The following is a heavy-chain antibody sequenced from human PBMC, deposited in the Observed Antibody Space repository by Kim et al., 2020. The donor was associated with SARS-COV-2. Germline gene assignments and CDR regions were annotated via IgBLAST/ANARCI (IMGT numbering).Heavy chain of an antibody. D-gene: IGHD3-10*01. CDR3: TRGTGSVDY. Sequence: GGSLRLSCTASGFTFGDYAMSWVRQAPGKGLEWVGFIRSTAYGGTTEYAASVKGRFTISRDDSKSTAYLQMNSLKTEDTAVYYCTRGTGSVDYWGQGTLVTVSP. J-gene: IGHJ4*02. CDR2: IRSTAYGGTT. V-gene: IGHV3-49*04. CDR1: GFTFGDYA.